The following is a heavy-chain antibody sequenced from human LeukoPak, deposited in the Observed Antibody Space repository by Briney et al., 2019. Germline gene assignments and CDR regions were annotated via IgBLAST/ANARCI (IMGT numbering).Heavy chain of an antibody. V-gene: IGHV1-46*01. CDR3: ARVQFRRGPSFDY. Sequence: ASVKVSCKASGYTYSTYGISWVRQAPGQGVEGRGIINPSGGSTSYAQKFQGRVTMTREKSKSKVYMEVSRRRAEDTAVYYCARVQFRRGPSFDYWGQGTLVTVSS. CDR2: INPSGGST. CDR1: GYTYSTYG. J-gene: IGHJ4*02.